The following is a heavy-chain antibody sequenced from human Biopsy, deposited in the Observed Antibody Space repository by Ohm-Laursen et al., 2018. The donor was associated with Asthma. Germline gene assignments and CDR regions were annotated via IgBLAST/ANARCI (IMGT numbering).Heavy chain of an antibody. D-gene: IGHD3-3*01. Sequence: SLRLSCAASGFTFSSYGMHWVRQAPGKGLEWVAVISYDGSNKYYGDSVKGRFTISRDSSKNTVYLQMNSLRDEDTAVYYCARQMNYDFWRSPLDIWGLGTMVIVSS. CDR1: GFTFSSYG. CDR2: ISYDGSNK. V-gene: IGHV3-30*03. CDR3: ARQMNYDFWRSPLDI. J-gene: IGHJ3*02.